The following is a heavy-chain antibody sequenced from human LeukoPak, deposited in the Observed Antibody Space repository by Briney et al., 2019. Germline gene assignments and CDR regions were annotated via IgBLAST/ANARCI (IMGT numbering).Heavy chain of an antibody. D-gene: IGHD5-24*01. J-gene: IGHJ4*02. CDR1: GGSISSGGYY. Sequence: SQTLSLTCTVSGGSISSGGYYWSWIRQHPGKGLEWIGYIYYSGSTYYNPSLKSRVTISVDTSKNQFSLKLSSVTAADTAVYYCARGVRWLQLPQYYFDYWGQGTLVTVSS. V-gene: IGHV4-31*03. CDR3: ARGVRWLQLPQYYFDY. CDR2: IYYSGST.